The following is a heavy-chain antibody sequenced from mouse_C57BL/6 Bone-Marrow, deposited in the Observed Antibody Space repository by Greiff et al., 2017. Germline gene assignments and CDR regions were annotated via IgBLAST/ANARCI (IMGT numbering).Heavy chain of an antibody. D-gene: IGHD2-3*01. J-gene: IGHJ4*01. V-gene: IGHV2-5*01. CDR3: AKCGIFDGYYDYYAMDY. CDR2: IWGGGST. CDR1: GFSLTSYG. Sequence: QVQLKQSGPGLVQPSQSLSITCTVSGFSLTSYGVHWVRPSPGKGLEWLGVIWGGGSTDYNAAFMSRLSITKDNSKSQVFFKMNSLQADDTAIYYCAKCGIFDGYYDYYAMDYWGQGTSVTVSS.